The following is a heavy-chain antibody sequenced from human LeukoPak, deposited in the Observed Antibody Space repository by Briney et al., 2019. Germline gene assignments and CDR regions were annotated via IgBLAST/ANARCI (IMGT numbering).Heavy chain of an antibody. CDR3: ANAFDYYDSSGYIEADAFEI. CDR1: GFTFSSYS. Sequence: PGGSLRLSCAASGFTFSSYSMNWVRQAPGKGLEWVSSISSSSSYIYYADSVKGRFTISRDNAKNSLYLQMNSLRAEDTAVYYCANAFDYYDSSGYIEADAFEIWGQGTRVTVSS. CDR2: ISSSSSYI. V-gene: IGHV3-21*01. J-gene: IGHJ3*02. D-gene: IGHD3-22*01.